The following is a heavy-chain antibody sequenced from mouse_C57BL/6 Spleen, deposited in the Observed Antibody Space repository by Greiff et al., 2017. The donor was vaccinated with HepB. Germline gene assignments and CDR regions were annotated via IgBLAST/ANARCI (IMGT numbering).Heavy chain of an antibody. Sequence: EVQLVESGGGLVQPKGSLKLSCAASGFTFNTYAMHWVRQAPGKGLEWVARIRSKSSNYATYYADSVKDRFTISRDDSQSMLYLQMNNLKTEDTAMYYCVREGGSGYYSKGFAYWGQGTLVTVSA. V-gene: IGHV10-3*01. D-gene: IGHD2-5*01. CDR3: VREGGSGYYSKGFAY. CDR1: GFTFNTYA. CDR2: IRSKSSNYAT. J-gene: IGHJ3*01.